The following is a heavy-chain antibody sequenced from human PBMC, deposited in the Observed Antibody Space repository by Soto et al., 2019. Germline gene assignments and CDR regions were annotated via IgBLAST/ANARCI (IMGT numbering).Heavy chain of an antibody. V-gene: IGHV1-46*01. Sequence: ASVKVSCKASGYTFTSYYMHWVRQAPGQGLEWMGIINPSGGSTSYAQKFQGRVTMTRDTSTSTVYMELSSLRSEDTAVYYCARGLPATTVVTPYTSVSFDPWGQGTLVTVSS. CDR2: INPSGGST. J-gene: IGHJ5*02. D-gene: IGHD4-17*01. CDR1: GYTFTSYY. CDR3: ARGLPATTVVTPYTSVSFDP.